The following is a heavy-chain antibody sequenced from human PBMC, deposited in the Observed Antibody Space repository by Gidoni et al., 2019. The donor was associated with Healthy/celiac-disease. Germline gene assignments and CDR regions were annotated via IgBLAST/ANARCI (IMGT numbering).Heavy chain of an antibody. V-gene: IGHV3-74*01. CDR3: ARVSVEWGEIDY. Sequence: VRLVESGGGLGQPRGSLTLSCADPGSTFSSYWMHWVRQAPGKGLVWVSRINSDGSSISYADSVKGRFTISRDNAKNTLYLQMNSLRAEDTAVYYCARVSVEWGEIDYWGQGTLVTVSS. J-gene: IGHJ4*02. D-gene: IGHD3-16*01. CDR1: GSTFSSYW. CDR2: INSDGSSI.